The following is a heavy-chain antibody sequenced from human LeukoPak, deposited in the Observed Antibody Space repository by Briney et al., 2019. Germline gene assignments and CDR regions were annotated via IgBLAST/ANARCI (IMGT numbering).Heavy chain of an antibody. Sequence: GGSLRLSCAATGFTFSTYGMHWVRQAPGKGLEWVAVIWSDGNNKFYADSVKGRFTFSRDNSRNTLSLQMNSLGADDTAVYYCXXXXGPXXXXXVXXXXTMVTVSS. CDR3: XXXXGPXXXXXV. V-gene: IGHV3-33*01. CDR2: IWSDGNNK. CDR1: GFTFSTYG. J-gene: IGHJ3*01.